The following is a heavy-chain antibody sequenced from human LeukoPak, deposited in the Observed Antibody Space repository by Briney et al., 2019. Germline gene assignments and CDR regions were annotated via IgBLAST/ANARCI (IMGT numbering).Heavy chain of an antibody. D-gene: IGHD6-13*01. J-gene: IGHJ4*02. Sequence: GGSLRLSCAASGFTFSSYWMSWVRQAPGKGLEWVANIKQDGSDKYYVDSVKGRFTISRDNAKNSLYLQMNSLRAEDTAVYYCAIIPRAAAGPSARSPFHYWGQGTLVTVSS. CDR2: IKQDGSDK. V-gene: IGHV3-7*01. CDR3: AIIPRAAAGPSARSPFHY. CDR1: GFTFSSYW.